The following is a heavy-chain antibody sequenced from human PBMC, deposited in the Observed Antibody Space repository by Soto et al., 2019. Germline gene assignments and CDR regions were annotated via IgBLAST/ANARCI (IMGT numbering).Heavy chain of an antibody. CDR2: ISAYNGNT. J-gene: IGHJ4*02. CDR1: GYTFTSYG. D-gene: IGHD2-15*01. Sequence: ASVKVSCKASGYTFTSYGISWVRQAPGQGLEWMGWISAYNGNTNYAQKLQGRVTMTTDTSTSTAYMELRSLRSDDTAVYYCASESVGYCSGGSCCGWYYFDYWGQGTLVTVSS. CDR3: ASESVGYCSGGSCCGWYYFDY. V-gene: IGHV1-18*01.